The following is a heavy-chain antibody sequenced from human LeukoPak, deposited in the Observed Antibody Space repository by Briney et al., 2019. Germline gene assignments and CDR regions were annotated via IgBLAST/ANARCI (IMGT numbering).Heavy chain of an antibody. J-gene: IGHJ4*02. Sequence: GSLRLSCAASGFTFSSYGMHWVRQAPGKGLEWVAVIWYDGSNKYYADSVKGRFTISRDNSKNTLYLQMNSLRAEDTAVYYCARDPNSYSSGWFPYWGQGTLVTVSS. D-gene: IGHD6-19*01. CDR3: ARDPNSYSSGWFPY. CDR1: GFTFSSYG. V-gene: IGHV3-33*08. CDR2: IWYDGSNK.